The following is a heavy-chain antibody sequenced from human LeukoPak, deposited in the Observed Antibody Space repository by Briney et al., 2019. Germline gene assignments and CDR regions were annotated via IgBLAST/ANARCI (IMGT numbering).Heavy chain of an antibody. CDR2: IKQDGSDK. D-gene: IGHD3-10*01. CDR1: GFTFSSYW. V-gene: IGHV3-7*01. J-gene: IGHJ4*02. Sequence: GGSLRLSCAASGFTFSSYWMSWVRQAPGKGLEWVANIKQDGSDKYYVDSVKGRFTISRDNAKITLYLQMNSLRAEDTAVYFCAREFYVGVGYYYNSGSQTPDYWGQGTLVTVSS. CDR3: AREFYVGVGYYYNSGSQTPDY.